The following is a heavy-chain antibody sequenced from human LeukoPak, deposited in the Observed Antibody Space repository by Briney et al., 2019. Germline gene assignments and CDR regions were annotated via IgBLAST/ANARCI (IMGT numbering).Heavy chain of an antibody. CDR3: ARDKFGGTDY. J-gene: IGHJ4*02. CDR2: IKPDGSEK. Sequence: GGSLRLSCAASGFTFSSSWMSWVRQAPGKGLEWVANIKPDGSEKYYVDSVKGRLTISRDNAKNSVYLRMKSLRAEDTAVYYCARDKFGGTDYWGQGTLVTVSS. D-gene: IGHD3-16*01. CDR1: GFTFSSSW. V-gene: IGHV3-7*01.